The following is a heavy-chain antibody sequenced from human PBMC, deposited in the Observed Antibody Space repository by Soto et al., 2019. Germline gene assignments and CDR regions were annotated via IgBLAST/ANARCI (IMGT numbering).Heavy chain of an antibody. CDR1: EFTFSNYG. Sequence: QVQLVESGGGVVQPGRSLRLSCAASEFTFSNYGMHWVRQAPGKGLEWVAVILNDGSNRYHADSVKDRFTISRDNSKNKLYFKMNSLRAADTAVYYCARDDEYSGNGMDVWGQGTTVTVS. D-gene: IGHD3-10*01. CDR2: ILNDGSNR. V-gene: IGHV3-33*01. CDR3: ARDDEYSGNGMDV. J-gene: IGHJ6*02.